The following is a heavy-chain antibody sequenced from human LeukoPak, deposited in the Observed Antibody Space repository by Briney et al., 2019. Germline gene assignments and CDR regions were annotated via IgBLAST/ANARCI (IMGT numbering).Heavy chain of an antibody. V-gene: IGHV3-30-3*01. Sequence: GGSLRLSCAASGFTFSSYAMHWVRQAPGKGLEWVAVISYDGSNKYYADSVKGRFTISRDNSKNTLYLQMNSLRAEDTAVYYCARLGRVDAFDIWGQGTMVTVSS. J-gene: IGHJ3*02. D-gene: IGHD7-27*01. CDR3: ARLGRVDAFDI. CDR2: ISYDGSNK. CDR1: GFTFSSYA.